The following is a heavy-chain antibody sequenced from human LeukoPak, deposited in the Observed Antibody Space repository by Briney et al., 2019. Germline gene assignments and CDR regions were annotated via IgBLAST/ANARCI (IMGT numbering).Heavy chain of an antibody. CDR2: ISAYNGNT. J-gene: IGHJ6*02. CDR3: ATSTRPYYYYGMDV. CDR1: GYTFTSCG. Sequence: ASVKVSCKASGYTFTSCGISWVRQAPGQGLEWMGWISAYNGNTNYAQKLQGRVTMTTDTSTSTAYMELRSLRSDDTAVYYCATSTRPYYYYGMDVWGQGTAVTVSS. V-gene: IGHV1-18*01. D-gene: IGHD3-3*02.